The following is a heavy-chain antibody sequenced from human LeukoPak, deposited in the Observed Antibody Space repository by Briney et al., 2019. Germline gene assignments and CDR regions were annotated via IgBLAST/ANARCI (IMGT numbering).Heavy chain of an antibody. CDR3: AKQLGYCGEGSCYSPY. CDR1: GFTFSSSA. V-gene: IGHV3-23*01. Sequence: GGSLRLSCAASGFTFSSSAMSWVRQAPGRGLEWVSAISNNGGYTYYADSVQGRFTISRDNSKSTLCLQMNSLRAEDTAVYYCAKQLGYCGEGSCYSPYWGEEPLVPVSS. D-gene: IGHD2-15*01. J-gene: IGHJ4*02. CDR2: ISNNGGYT.